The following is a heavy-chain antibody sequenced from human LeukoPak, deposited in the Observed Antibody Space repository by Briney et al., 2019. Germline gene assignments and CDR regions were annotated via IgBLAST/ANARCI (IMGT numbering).Heavy chain of an antibody. CDR3: VRDSNGWHRTFDP. CDR2: IGGSGTTR. J-gene: IGHJ5*02. D-gene: IGHD6-19*01. CDR1: GFTFSTYE. V-gene: IGHV3-48*03. Sequence: QPGGSLRLSCAASGFTFSTYEMNWVRQAPGKGLEWVSYIGGSGTTRYYADSVKGRFTISRDNAKYSLFLQMNSLRAEDTAVYYCVRDSNGWHRTFDPWGQGTLVTVSS.